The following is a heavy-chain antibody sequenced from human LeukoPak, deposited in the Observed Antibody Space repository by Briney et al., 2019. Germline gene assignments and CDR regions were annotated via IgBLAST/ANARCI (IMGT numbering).Heavy chain of an antibody. CDR2: IYYSGST. CDR1: GGSISSGGYY. V-gene: IGHV4-31*03. Sequence: PSETLSLTCTVSGGSISSGGYYWSWIRQHPGKGLEWIGYIYYSGSTYYNPSLKSRVTISVDTSKNQFSLKLSSVTAPDTAVYYCARELGSGYEIGYYFDYWGQGTLVTVSS. J-gene: IGHJ4*02. CDR3: ARELGSGYEIGYYFDY. D-gene: IGHD3-22*01.